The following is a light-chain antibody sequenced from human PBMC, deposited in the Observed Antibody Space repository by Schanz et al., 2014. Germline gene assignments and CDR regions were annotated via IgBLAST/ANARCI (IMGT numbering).Light chain of an antibody. CDR3: CSYTSSSTWV. V-gene: IGLV2-11*01. CDR2: DVN. J-gene: IGLJ3*02. CDR1: SSDVGGYNY. Sequence: QSVLTQPRSVSGSPGQSVTISCTGTSSDVGGYNYVSWYQQHPGKAPKLMIYDVNKRPSGVPDRFSGSKSGNTASLTISGLQAEDEADYYCCSYTSSSTWVFGGGTKLTVL.